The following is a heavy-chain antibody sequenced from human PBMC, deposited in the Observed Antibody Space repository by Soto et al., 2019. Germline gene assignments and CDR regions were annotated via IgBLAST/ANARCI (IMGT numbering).Heavy chain of an antibody. CDR3: ARGVVVAATGFYY. CDR1: EYTFTSYD. V-gene: IGHV1-8*01. Sequence: ASVKVSCKASEYTFTSYDINWVRQATGQGLEWMGWMNPNSGDTGYAQKFQGRVTMTRNTSIRTAYMELNNLRSEDTAIYYCARGVVVAATGFYYWGQGTLVTVSS. D-gene: IGHD2-15*01. J-gene: IGHJ4*02. CDR2: MNPNSGDT.